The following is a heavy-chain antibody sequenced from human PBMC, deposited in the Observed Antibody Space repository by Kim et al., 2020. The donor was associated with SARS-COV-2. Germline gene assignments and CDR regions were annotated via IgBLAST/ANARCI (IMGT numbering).Heavy chain of an antibody. V-gene: IGHV4-59*13. CDR2: VFQSGRT. J-gene: IGHJ6*01. Sequence: SETLSLTCSVSGASINTFYWSWLRQAPGKGLDWIGYVFQSGRTKYNPSLKSRATISLDTTKNQVSLKLKSVTAADTAIYFCARDLGISGTDFHYFYGFDV. D-gene: IGHD1-26*01. CDR1: GASINTFY. CDR3: ARDLGISGTDFHYFYGFDV.